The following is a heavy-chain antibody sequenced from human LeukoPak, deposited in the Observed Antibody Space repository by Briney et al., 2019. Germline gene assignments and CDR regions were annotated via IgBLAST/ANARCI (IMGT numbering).Heavy chain of an antibody. J-gene: IGHJ6*02. D-gene: IGHD3-10*01. V-gene: IGHV3-30*04. CDR3: ARVGEHYYGSGSYYMDYYYYYGMDV. CDR1: GFTFSNYA. Sequence: GGSLRLSCAASGFTFSNYAMHWVRQAPGKGLEWVAVISYDGSNKYYADSVKGRFTISRDNSKNTLYLQMNSLRAEDTAVYYCARVGEHYYGSGSYYMDYYYYYGMDVWGQGTTVTVSS. CDR2: ISYDGSNK.